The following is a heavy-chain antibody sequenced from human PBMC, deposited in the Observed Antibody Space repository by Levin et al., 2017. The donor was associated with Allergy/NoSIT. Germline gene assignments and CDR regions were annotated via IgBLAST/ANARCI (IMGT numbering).Heavy chain of an antibody. CDR1: GFTFSSYA. CDR3: ARDRTAAADRSCWFDP. D-gene: IGHD6-13*01. V-gene: IGHV3-30-3*01. CDR2: ISYDGSNK. J-gene: IGHJ5*02. Sequence: GGSLRLSCAASGFTFSSYAMHWVRQAPGKGLEWVAVISYDGSNKYYADSVKGRFTISRDNSKNTLYLQMNSLRAEDTAVYYCARDRTAAADRSCWFDPWGQGTLVTVSS.